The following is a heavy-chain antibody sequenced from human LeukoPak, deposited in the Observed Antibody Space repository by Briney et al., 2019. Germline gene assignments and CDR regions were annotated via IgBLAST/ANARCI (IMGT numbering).Heavy chain of an antibody. CDR1: GFTFSSYW. V-gene: IGHV3-74*01. CDR2: INPDGSTT. D-gene: IGHD3-22*01. CDR3: ARATYYYHSSGSRAVYYFDY. Sequence: SGGPLRLSCAASGFTFSSYWMHWVRQAPGKGLVWVSRINPDGSTTTNADSVKGRFTISRDSAKNTLYLQMNSLRAEDTAVYYCARATYYYHSSGSRAVYYFDYWGQGTLVTVSS. J-gene: IGHJ4*02.